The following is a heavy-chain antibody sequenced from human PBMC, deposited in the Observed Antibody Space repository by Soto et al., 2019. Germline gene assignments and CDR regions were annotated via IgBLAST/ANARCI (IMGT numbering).Heavy chain of an antibody. Sequence: SLQVSCTSSGYTFTSYGISWVRQAPGQGLEWMGWISAYNGNTNYAQKLQGRVTMTTDTSTSTAYMELRSLRSDDTAVYYCARAGSLTGNILFRDTGGQGTMVTVSS. J-gene: IGHJ4*02. CDR2: ISAYNGNT. CDR3: ARAGSLTGNILFRDT. CDR1: GYTFTSYG. D-gene: IGHD3-9*01. V-gene: IGHV1-18*04.